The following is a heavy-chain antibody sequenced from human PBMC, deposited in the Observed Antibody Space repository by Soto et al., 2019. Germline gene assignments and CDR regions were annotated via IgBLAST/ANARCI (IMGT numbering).Heavy chain of an antibody. CDR1: GGSISSYY. J-gene: IGHJ4*02. Sequence: SETLSLTCTVSGGSISSYYWSWIRQPPGKGLEWIGYIYYSGSTNYNPSLKSRVTISVDTSKNQFSLKLSSVTAADTAVYYCARQGAGYSSGWGTYYFDYWGQGTLVTVSS. CDR3: ARQGAGYSSGWGTYYFDY. CDR2: IYYSGST. D-gene: IGHD6-19*01. V-gene: IGHV4-59*01.